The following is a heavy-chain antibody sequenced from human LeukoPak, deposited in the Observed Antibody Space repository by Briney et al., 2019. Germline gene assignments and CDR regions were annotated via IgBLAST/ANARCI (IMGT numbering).Heavy chain of an antibody. CDR3: AREIDWSLDY. CDR2: ISSSSSPI. CDR1: GFIFSSHS. V-gene: IGHV3-48*02. J-gene: IGHJ4*02. Sequence: GGSLRLSCAASGFIFSSHSMNWVRQAPGKGLEWLSYISSSSSPIYYADSVKGRFTISRDNAKNSLFLQMNSLRDEDTAAYYCAREIDWSLDYWGQGTLVTVSS. D-gene: IGHD3-9*01.